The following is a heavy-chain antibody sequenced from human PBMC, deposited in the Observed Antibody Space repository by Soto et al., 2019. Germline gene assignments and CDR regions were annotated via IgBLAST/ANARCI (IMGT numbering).Heavy chain of an antibody. CDR2: INHSGST. D-gene: IGHD3-22*01. V-gene: IGHV4-34*01. CDR3: ARADPYYYDSSGYSSSGAFDI. Sequence: TSETLSLTCAVYGGSFSGYYWSWIRQPPGKGLEWIGEINHSGSTNYNPSLKSRVTISVDTSKNQFSLKLSSVTAADTAVYYCARADPYYYDSSGYSSSGAFDIWGQGTMVTVSS. J-gene: IGHJ3*02. CDR1: GGSFSGYY.